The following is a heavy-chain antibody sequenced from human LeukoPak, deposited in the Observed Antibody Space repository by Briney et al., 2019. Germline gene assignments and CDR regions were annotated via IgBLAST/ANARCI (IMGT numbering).Heavy chain of an antibody. D-gene: IGHD6-13*01. J-gene: IGHJ4*02. CDR3: ARVGIAAAGIDY. CDR1: GYTFASYD. CDR2: MNPNSGNT. Sequence: ASVKVSCKASGYTFASYDINWVRQATGQGLEWMGWMNPNSGNTGYAQKFQGRASITRNTSISTAYMELSSLRSEDTAVYYRARVGIAAAGIDYWGQGTLVTVSS. V-gene: IGHV1-8*03.